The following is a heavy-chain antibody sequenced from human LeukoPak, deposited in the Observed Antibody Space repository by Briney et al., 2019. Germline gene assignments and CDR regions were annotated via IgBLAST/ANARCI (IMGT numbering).Heavy chain of an antibody. V-gene: IGHV1-69*13. CDR3: ARVPIGGSTSQNYYYYGMDV. CDR2: IIPIFGTA. Sequence: ASVKVSYKASGGTFSSYAISWVRQAPGQGLEWMGGIIPIFGTANYAQKFQGRVTITADESTSTAYMELSSLRSEDTAVYYCARVPIGGSTSQNYYYYGMDVWGQGTTVTVSS. J-gene: IGHJ6*02. D-gene: IGHD2-2*01. CDR1: GGTFSSYA.